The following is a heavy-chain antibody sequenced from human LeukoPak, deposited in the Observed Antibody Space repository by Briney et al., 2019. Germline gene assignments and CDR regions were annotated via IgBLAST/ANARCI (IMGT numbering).Heavy chain of an antibody. J-gene: IGHJ2*01. Sequence: PSETLSLTCAVSGDSITNRNWWNWVRQPPGKGLEWIGEISHSGSTNYNPSLKSRVTIDKSKNEFSLNLSSVTAADTAVYYCARDSPAYCSGGNCYNWYFGLWGRGTLVSVSS. CDR3: ARDSPAYCSGGNCYNWYFGL. CDR1: GDSITNRNW. D-gene: IGHD2-15*01. V-gene: IGHV4-4*02. CDR2: ISHSGST.